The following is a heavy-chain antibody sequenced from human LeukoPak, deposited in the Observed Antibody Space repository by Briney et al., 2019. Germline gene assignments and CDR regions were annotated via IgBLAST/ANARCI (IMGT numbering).Heavy chain of an antibody. CDR2: IKSKSDDGTT. CDR1: GFTFNNAW. CDR3: TTRWWGDSSDYQDY. Sequence: GRPLRLSCAASGFTFNNAWMSWVRQAPGKGLEWVGRIKSKSDDGTTDYAAPVKGRFTISRDDSKNTLYLQMNSLKTEDTAVYYCTTRWWGDSSDYQDYWGQGTLVTVSS. D-gene: IGHD3-22*01. V-gene: IGHV3-15*01. J-gene: IGHJ4*02.